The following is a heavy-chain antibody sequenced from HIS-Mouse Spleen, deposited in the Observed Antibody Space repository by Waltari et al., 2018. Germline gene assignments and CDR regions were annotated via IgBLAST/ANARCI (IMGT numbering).Heavy chain of an antibody. V-gene: IGHV4-39*07. J-gene: IGHJ2*01. CDR3: AREIPYSSSWYDWYFDL. CDR2: IYYSGST. D-gene: IGHD6-13*01. CDR1: GGSISSSSYY. Sequence: QLQLQESGPGLVKPSETLSLTCTVSGGSISSSSYYWGWIRQPPGKGLEWIGSIYYSGSTDYNPSRNSRVTISVDTSKNQFSLKLSSVTAADTAVYYCAREIPYSSSWYDWYFDLWGRGTLVTVSS.